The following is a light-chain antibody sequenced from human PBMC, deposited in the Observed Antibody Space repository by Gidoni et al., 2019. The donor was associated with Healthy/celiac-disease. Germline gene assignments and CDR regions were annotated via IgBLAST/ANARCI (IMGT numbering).Light chain of an antibody. Sequence: QSALTQPASVSGSPGQSITISCTGTSSDDGSYNLVSWYQQHPGKAPKLMIYEGSKRPSGVSNRFSGSKSGNTASLTISGLQAEDEADYYCCSYAGSPYVFGTGTKVTVL. CDR1: SSDDGSYNL. CDR2: EGS. J-gene: IGLJ1*01. V-gene: IGLV2-23*01. CDR3: CSYAGSPYV.